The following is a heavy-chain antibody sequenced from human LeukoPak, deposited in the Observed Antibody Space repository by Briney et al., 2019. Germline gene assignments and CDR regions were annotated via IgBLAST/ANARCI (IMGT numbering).Heavy chain of an antibody. CDR1: GYTFTGYY. V-gene: IGHV1-2*04. Sequence: APVKVSCKASGYTFTGYYMHWVRQAPGQGLEWMGWINPNSGGTNYAQKFQGWVTMTRDTSISTAYMELSRLRSDDTAVYYCAREWGYDSSGYYYYGMDVWGQGTTVTVSS. CDR2: INPNSGGT. CDR3: AREWGYDSSGYYYYGMDV. D-gene: IGHD3-22*01. J-gene: IGHJ6*02.